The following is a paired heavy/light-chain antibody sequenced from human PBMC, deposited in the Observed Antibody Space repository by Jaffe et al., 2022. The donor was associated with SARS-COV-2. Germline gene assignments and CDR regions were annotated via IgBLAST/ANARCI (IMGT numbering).Heavy chain of an antibody. CDR3: ASCPIDGCSAGGCYWYYFDY. CDR2: MSYSGST. CDR1: GGSISSSSHY. D-gene: IGHD2-15*01. V-gene: IGHV4-39*01. J-gene: IGHJ4*02. Sequence: QLQLQESGPGLVKPSETLSLTCTVSGGSISSSSHYWAWIRQPPGKGLEWIGHMSYSGSTLYNPSLKSRLTMSVDTSKNQFSLRLSSVAAADTAIYYCASCPIDGCSAGGCYWYYFDYWGQGTLVTVSS.
Light chain of an antibody. CDR1: SSDVGAYNY. CDR2: DVS. CDR3: SSYASYSPHYV. Sequence: QSALTQPASVSGSPGQSVTISCTGTSSDVGAYNYVSWYQQLPGKAPKLMIYDVSNRPSGVSNRFSASKSGNTASLTISGLQAEDEADYYCSSYASYSPHYVFGSGTKVTVL. V-gene: IGLV2-14*01. J-gene: IGLJ1*01.